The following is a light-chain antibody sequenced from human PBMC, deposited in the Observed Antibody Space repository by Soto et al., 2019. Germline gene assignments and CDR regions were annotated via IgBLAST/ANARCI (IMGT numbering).Light chain of an antibody. Sequence: QSVLTQPASMSGSPGQSITISCTGTSSDIGRYNFVSWYQHHPGKAPKLIIYEATKRPSGVSYRFSGSKSGNTASLTISGLQAEDEVDYYCTSYTITSPYVFGTGTKGTVL. V-gene: IGLV2-14*01. CDR3: TSYTITSPYV. CDR2: EAT. CDR1: SSDIGRYNF. J-gene: IGLJ1*01.